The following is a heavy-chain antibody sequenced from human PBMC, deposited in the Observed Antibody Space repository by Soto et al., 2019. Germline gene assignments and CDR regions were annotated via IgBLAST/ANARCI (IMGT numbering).Heavy chain of an antibody. CDR1: GATFTNYI. V-gene: IGHV1-69*18. J-gene: IGHJ4*02. D-gene: IGHD2-15*01. CDR3: ARVSPNESEKASGLGYCDF. CDR2: IIPFFGTT. Sequence: QVQLVQSGAEVKKPGSSVKVSCKASGATFTNYIFSWVRQAPGQGLDWMGNIIPFFGTTNYAQEFQGRVTITADEATTTVHMELGALTSDDTAVYYCARVSPNESEKASGLGYCDFWSQGTLVNVSS.